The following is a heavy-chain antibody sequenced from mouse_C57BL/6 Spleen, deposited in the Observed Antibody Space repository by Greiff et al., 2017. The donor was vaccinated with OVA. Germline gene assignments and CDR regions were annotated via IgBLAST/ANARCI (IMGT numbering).Heavy chain of an antibody. J-gene: IGHJ2*01. CDR1: GFTFSSYG. D-gene: IGHD3-2*02. CDR3: ARHGAAQATPYFDY. CDR2: ISSGGSYT. V-gene: IGHV5-6*01. Sequence: EVQGVESGGDLVKPGGSLKLSCAASGFTFSSYGMSWVRQTPDKRLEWVATISSGGSYTYYPDSVKGRFTISRDNAKNTLYLQMSSLKSEDTAMYYCARHGAAQATPYFDYWGQGTTLTVSS.